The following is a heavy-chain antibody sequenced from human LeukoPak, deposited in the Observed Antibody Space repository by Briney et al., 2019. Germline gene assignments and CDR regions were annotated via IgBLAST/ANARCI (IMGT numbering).Heavy chain of an antibody. CDR2: IRYDGSNK. D-gene: IGHD4-11*01. CDR1: GFTFSSYW. Sequence: GGSLRLSCAASGFTFSSYWMSWVRQAPGKGLEWVAFIRYDGSNKCYADSVKGRFTISRDNSKNTLYLQMNSLRAEDTAVYYCAKDMTKASYYYYYMDVWGKGTTVTVSS. V-gene: IGHV3-30*02. J-gene: IGHJ6*03. CDR3: AKDMTKASYYYYYMDV.